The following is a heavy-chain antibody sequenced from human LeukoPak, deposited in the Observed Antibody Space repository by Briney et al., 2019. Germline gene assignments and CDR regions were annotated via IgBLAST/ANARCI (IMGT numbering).Heavy chain of an antibody. Sequence: GASVKVSCKASGYTFTGYYMHWVRQAPGQGLEWMGWINPNSGGTNYAQKFQGRVTMTRDTSISTAYMELSGLRSDDTAVYYCAREYYDILTGSPGYAFDIWGQGTMVTVSS. CDR1: GYTFTGYY. CDR3: AREYYDILTGSPGYAFDI. D-gene: IGHD3-9*01. J-gene: IGHJ3*02. CDR2: INPNSGGT. V-gene: IGHV1-2*02.